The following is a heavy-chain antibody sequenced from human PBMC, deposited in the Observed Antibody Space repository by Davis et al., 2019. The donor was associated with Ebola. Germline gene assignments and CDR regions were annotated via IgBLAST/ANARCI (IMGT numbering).Heavy chain of an antibody. Sequence: PGGSLRLSCAASGFTFSRHGMHWVRQPPGKGLEWIGEINHSGRTNYKSSLKSRVTISVDTSKKQLSLKLSSVTAADTAVYYCARASQYSGRWHSDYWGQGTLVTVSS. CDR3: ARASQYSGRWHSDY. CDR1: GFTFSRHG. V-gene: IGHV4-34*01. D-gene: IGHD6-13*01. J-gene: IGHJ4*02. CDR2: INHSGRT.